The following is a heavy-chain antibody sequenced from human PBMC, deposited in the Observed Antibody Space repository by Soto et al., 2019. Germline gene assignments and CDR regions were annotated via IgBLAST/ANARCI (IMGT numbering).Heavy chain of an antibody. Sequence: GGSLRLSCAASGFTFSSHTMNWVRQAPGKGLEWVSSITGSSRDKFYADSVKGRFTISRDNAENSLYLQMNSLRAEDTAVYYCAKDFTDDFWSGYSKPSYWGQGTLVTVSS. V-gene: IGHV3-21*01. CDR3: AKDFTDDFWSGYSKPSY. CDR1: GFTFSSHT. J-gene: IGHJ4*02. CDR2: ITGSSRDK. D-gene: IGHD3-3*01.